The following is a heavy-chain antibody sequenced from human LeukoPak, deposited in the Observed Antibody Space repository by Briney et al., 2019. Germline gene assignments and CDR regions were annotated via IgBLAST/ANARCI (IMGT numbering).Heavy chain of an antibody. CDR1: GFTFSSYA. V-gene: IGHV3-23*01. CDR3: APSAYDY. J-gene: IGHJ4*02. Sequence: PGGSLRLSCAASGFTFSSYAMTWVRQAPGKGLEWVSTISDNGGSTYYADSVKGRFTNSRDNSKNPLYLQMNSLRAEDAAAYYCAPSAYDYWGQGTLVTVSS. CDR2: ISDNGGST.